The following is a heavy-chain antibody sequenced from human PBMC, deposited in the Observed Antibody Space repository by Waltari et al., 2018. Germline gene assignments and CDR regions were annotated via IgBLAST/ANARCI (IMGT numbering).Heavy chain of an antibody. CDR3: ARGSSGWYYFDY. CDR1: GFTFSSYE. Sequence: EVQLVESGGGLVQPGGSLRLSCAASGFTFSSYEINWVRQAPGKGLEWVSDISSSGSTIYYADSVKGRFTISRDNAKNSLYLQMNSLRAEDTAVYYCARGSSGWYYFDYWGQGTLVTVSS. J-gene: IGHJ4*02. V-gene: IGHV3-48*03. CDR2: ISSSGSTI. D-gene: IGHD6-19*01.